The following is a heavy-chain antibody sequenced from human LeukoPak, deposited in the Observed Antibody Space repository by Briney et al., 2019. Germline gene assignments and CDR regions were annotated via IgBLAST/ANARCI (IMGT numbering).Heavy chain of an antibody. Sequence: GGTLRLSCAASGFTFSSYAMSWVRQAPGKGLEWVSAISVSGNTYHADSVKGRFTISRDSSKNTLYLQMNRLRAEDAAVYYCAKAPVTTCSGAYCYPFDYWGQGTLVTVSS. CDR3: AKAPVTTCSGAYCYPFDY. J-gene: IGHJ4*02. CDR1: GFTFSSYA. D-gene: IGHD2-21*01. V-gene: IGHV3-23*01. CDR2: ISVSGNT.